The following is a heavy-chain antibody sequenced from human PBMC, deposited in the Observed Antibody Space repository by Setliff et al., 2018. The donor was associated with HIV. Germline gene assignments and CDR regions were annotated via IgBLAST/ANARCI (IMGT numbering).Heavy chain of an antibody. CDR2: IDWNDDK. CDR1: GFSLSTSGMC. Sequence: SGPTLVNPRQTLTLTCTFSGFSLSTSGMCVSWIRQPPGKALEWLARIDWNDDKYYSTSLKTRLTISKDTSKNQVVLTMTKMDPVDTGTYYCVRICGNIEATVFEGVSGKGTTVTVSS. D-gene: IGHD5-12*01. J-gene: IGHJ6*03. V-gene: IGHV2-70*11. CDR3: VRICGNIEATVFEGV.